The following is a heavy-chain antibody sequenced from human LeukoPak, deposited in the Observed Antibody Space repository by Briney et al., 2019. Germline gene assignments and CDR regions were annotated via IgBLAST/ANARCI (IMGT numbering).Heavy chain of an antibody. V-gene: IGHV4-59*01. J-gene: IGHJ5*02. CDR3: ARVSGSYSDWFDP. CDR2: IYYSGST. CDR1: GGSISSYY. Sequence: SQTLSLTCTVSGGSISSYYWSWIRQPPGKGLEWIGYIYYSGSTNYNPSLKSRVTIAVETSKNQFSLKLSSVTAADTAVYYCARVSGSYSDWFDPWGQGTLVTASS. D-gene: IGHD3-10*01.